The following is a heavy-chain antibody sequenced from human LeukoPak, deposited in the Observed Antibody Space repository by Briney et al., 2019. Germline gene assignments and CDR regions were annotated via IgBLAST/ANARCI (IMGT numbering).Heavy chain of an antibody. D-gene: IGHD3-22*01. V-gene: IGHV1-46*02. CDR3: ARAYYESSAYRHAVYFDY. J-gene: IGHJ4*02. Sequence: ASVKVSCKASGYTFNSPYMHWVRRAPGQGLEWMGIINPSDDSTRYAQKFQGRVTMTKDTSTNTVYMHLSSLSSDDTAVYYCARAYYESSAYRHAVYFDYWGQGTLVTVSS. CDR1: GYTFNSPY. CDR2: INPSDDST.